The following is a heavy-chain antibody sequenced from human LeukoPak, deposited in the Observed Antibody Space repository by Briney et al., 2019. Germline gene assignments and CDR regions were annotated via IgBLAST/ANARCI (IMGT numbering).Heavy chain of an antibody. CDR2: ISSDGTNK. D-gene: IGHD6-19*01. Sequence: GGSLRLSCAASGFTFSHYAMNWVRQAPGKGLEWVAVISSDGTNKYYADSVKGRFTISRDNSKNTLYLQMNSLRAEDTAVYYCAKDPIAVAGNNYYRMDVWGQGTTVSVSS. CDR3: AKDPIAVAGNNYYRMDV. J-gene: IGHJ6*02. CDR1: GFTFSHYA. V-gene: IGHV3-30*18.